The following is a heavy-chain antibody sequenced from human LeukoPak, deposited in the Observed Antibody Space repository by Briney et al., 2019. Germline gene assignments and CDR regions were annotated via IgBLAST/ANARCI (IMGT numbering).Heavy chain of an antibody. CDR2: ISSSSSYI. J-gene: IGHJ4*02. V-gene: IGHV3-21*01. Sequence: GGSLRLSCAASGFTFSSYSMNWVRQAPGKGLEWVSSISSSSSYIYYADSVEGRFTISRDNAKNSLYLQMNSLRAEDTAVYYCARGGYSNYGYFDYWGQGTLVTVSS. D-gene: IGHD4-11*01. CDR3: ARGGYSNYGYFDY. CDR1: GFTFSSYS.